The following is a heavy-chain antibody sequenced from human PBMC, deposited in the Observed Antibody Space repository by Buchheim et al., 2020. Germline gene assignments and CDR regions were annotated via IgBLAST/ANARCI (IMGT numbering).Heavy chain of an antibody. D-gene: IGHD3-22*01. Sequence: DVQLLESGGGLVQPGGSLRLSCAASGFTFTHYAMTWVRQAPGKGLEWVSAVSGTGDTYYPDSVKGRFTISRDNSKNTLYLQMNSLRAEDTAIYYCAKDRAYYYDTSGADHWGQGTL. CDR3: AKDRAYYYDTSGADH. J-gene: IGHJ4*02. CDR1: GFTFTHYA. V-gene: IGHV3-23*01. CDR2: VSGTGDT.